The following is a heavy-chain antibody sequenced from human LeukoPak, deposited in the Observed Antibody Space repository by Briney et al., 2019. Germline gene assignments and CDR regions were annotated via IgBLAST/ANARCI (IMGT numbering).Heavy chain of an antibody. Sequence: PGGSLRLSCVASGFTVSTNYMSWGRQAPGKGPEWISIIYRGGDTYYADSEKGRFTLSRDNSKNTLYLQMNRLRVEDTAVYYCARDKRYCSSGRCWGIQFGPWGQGTLVTVSS. CDR1: GFTVSTNY. J-gene: IGHJ5*02. V-gene: IGHV3-66*01. CDR2: IYRGGDT. D-gene: IGHD2-15*01. CDR3: ARDKRYCSSGRCWGIQFGP.